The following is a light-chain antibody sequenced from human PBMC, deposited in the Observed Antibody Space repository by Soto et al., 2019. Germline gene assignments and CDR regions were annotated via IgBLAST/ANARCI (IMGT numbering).Light chain of an antibody. V-gene: IGLV2-14*03. CDR3: SSYTSSSTPR. Sequence: QSALTQPASVSGSPEPSITISCTGTRSDVGGYNYVSWYQHHPGKAPKLMIYDVSNRPSGVSNRFSGSKSGNTASLTISWLQAEDEADYYCSSYTSSSTPRFGTGTKVTVL. CDR1: RSDVGGYNY. CDR2: DVS. J-gene: IGLJ1*01.